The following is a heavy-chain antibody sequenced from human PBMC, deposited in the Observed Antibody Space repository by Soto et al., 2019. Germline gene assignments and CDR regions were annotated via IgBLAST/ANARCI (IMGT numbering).Heavy chain of an antibody. CDR3: ARANREKDCSGGSCYPINLDY. CDR1: GCSISSYY. D-gene: IGHD2-15*01. Sequence: SETLSLXCTVSGCSISSYYWSWSRQPPGKGLEWIGYIYYSGSTNYNPSLKSRVTISVDTSKNQFSLKLSSVTAADTAVYYCARANREKDCSGGSCYPINLDYWGQGTLVTVSS. CDR2: IYYSGST. J-gene: IGHJ4*02. V-gene: IGHV4-59*01.